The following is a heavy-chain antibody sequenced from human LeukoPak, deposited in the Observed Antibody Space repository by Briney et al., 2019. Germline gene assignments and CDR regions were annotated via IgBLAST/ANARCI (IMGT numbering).Heavy chain of an antibody. J-gene: IGHJ5*02. Sequence: ASVKVSCKASGGTFSSYAISWVRQAPGQGLEWRGGIIPIFGTANYAQKFQGRVTITADESTSTAYMELSSLRSEDTAVYYCARELGIAVAGRKKNWFDPWGQGTLVTVSS. CDR1: GGTFSSYA. V-gene: IGHV1-69*13. CDR3: ARELGIAVAGRKKNWFDP. CDR2: IIPIFGTA. D-gene: IGHD6-19*01.